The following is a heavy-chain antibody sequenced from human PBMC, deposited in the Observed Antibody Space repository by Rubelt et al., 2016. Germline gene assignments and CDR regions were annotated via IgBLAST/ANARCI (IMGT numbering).Heavy chain of an antibody. CDR3: ARDSKYGERGFDY. CDR1: GGSFSGYY. D-gene: IGHD4-17*01. CDR2: INHSGST. Sequence: QLQLQESGPGLLKPSETLSLTCAVYGGSFSGYYWSWIRQPPGMGLEWIGEINHSGSTNYNPSLKSRVTISVDTSKNQFSLKLSSVTAADTAVYYCARDSKYGERGFDYWGQGTLVTVSS. V-gene: IGHV4-34*09. J-gene: IGHJ4*02.